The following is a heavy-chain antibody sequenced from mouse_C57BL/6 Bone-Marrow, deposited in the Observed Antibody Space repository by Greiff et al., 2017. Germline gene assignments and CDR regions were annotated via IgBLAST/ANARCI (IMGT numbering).Heavy chain of an antibody. CDR1: GFTFSDYG. CDR3: ARVYNNWGFAY. CDR2: ISSGSSTI. D-gene: IGHD2-5*01. J-gene: IGHJ3*01. V-gene: IGHV5-17*01. Sequence: EVQLLQSGGGLVKPGGSLKLSCAASGFTFSDYGMHWVRQAPEKGLEWVAYISSGSSTIYYADTVKGRFTISRDNAKNTLFLQMTSLRSEDTAMYYCARVYNNWGFAYWGQGTLVTVSA.